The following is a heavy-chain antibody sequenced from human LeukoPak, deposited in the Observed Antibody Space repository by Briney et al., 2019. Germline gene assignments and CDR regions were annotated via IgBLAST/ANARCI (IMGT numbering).Heavy chain of an antibody. Sequence: PGWSLRLSCAASGFTVSSNYMSRVRQAPGKGLEWVSTIYSGGSTYYADSVKGRFTISRDNSKNTLFLQMNSLRAEDTAVYYCARDYYGSGSYYGPFDYWGQGTLVTVSS. CDR3: ARDYYGSGSYYGPFDY. V-gene: IGHV3-53*01. D-gene: IGHD3-10*01. CDR2: IYSGGST. CDR1: GFTVSSNY. J-gene: IGHJ4*02.